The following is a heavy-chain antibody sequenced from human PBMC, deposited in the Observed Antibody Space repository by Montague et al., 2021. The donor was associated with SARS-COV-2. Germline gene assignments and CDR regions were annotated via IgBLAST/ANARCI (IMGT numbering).Heavy chain of an antibody. V-gene: IGHV3-66*01. CDR3: ASTAGGVVHMRTPKYSDY. Sequence: SLRLSWSASEFIVSANYMSWVRQTPRKGLEWVAVIYRGGNTHYSDSVKGRFTISRDNSKNTLYLQMNRLRAEDAGLYYCASTAGGVVHMRTPKYSDYWGQGTLVTVSS. CDR1: EFIVSANY. CDR2: IYRGGNT. D-gene: IGHD3-10*01. J-gene: IGHJ4*02.